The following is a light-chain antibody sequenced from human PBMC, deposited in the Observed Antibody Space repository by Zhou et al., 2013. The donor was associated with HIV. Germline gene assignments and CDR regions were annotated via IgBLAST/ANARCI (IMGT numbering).Light chain of an antibody. J-gene: IGKJ3*01. Sequence: ALRMTQSPSSVSASTGDRVTITCRASQPIGTSLAWYQQKPGKAPNLLIYGASTLQSGVPPRFRGSGSGTQFILTITSVQPEDIATYYCQQSYSLPRTFGPGTKVEI. CDR3: QQSYSLPRT. CDR2: GAS. CDR1: QPIGTS. V-gene: IGKV1-8*01.